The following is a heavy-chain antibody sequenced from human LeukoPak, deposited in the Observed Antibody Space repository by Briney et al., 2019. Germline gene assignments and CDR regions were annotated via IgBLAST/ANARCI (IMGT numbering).Heavy chain of an antibody. J-gene: IGHJ5*02. V-gene: IGHV4-34*01. Sequence: PSETLSLTCAVYGGSFSGYYWSWIRQPPGKGQEWIGEINHSGSTNYNPSLKSRVTISVDTSKNQFSLKLSSVTAADTAVYYCAKGSPLGIVVVPAVRGGDWFDPWGQGTLVTVSS. CDR1: GGSFSGYY. D-gene: IGHD2-2*01. CDR3: AKGSPLGIVVVPAVRGGDWFDP. CDR2: INHSGST.